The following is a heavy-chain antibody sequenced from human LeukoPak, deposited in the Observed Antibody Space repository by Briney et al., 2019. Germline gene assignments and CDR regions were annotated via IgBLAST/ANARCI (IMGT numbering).Heavy chain of an antibody. V-gene: IGHV3-53*01. CDR1: GFIVNSNY. D-gene: IGHD1-26*01. CDR3: ARGGGYYAIDY. CDR2: LYSDDTT. Sequence: GGSLRLSCAASGFIVNSNYMNWVRQAPGKGLVWVSVLYSDDTTYYADSVKGRFTISRDNSKNTLYLQMNNLRAEDTAVYYCARGGGYYAIDYWGQGTLVTVSS. J-gene: IGHJ4*02.